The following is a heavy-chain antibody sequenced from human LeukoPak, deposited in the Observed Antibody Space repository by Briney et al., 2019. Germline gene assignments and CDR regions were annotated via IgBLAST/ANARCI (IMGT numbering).Heavy chain of an antibody. CDR3: AKDGKVTTVTTYSDY. J-gene: IGHJ4*02. D-gene: IGHD4-17*01. CDR2: IRYGGSNK. CDR1: GFTFSSYS. Sequence: GGSLRLSCAASGFTFSSYSMHWVRQAPGKGLEWVAFIRYGGSNKYYADSVRGRFTISRDNYKNTLYLQMNSLRAEDTAVYYCAKDGKVTTVTTYSDYWGEGTLVSVSS. V-gene: IGHV3-30*02.